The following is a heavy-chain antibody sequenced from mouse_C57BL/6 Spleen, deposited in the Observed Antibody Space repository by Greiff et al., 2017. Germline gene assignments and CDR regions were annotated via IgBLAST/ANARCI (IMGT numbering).Heavy chain of an antibody. Sequence: EVQRVESGPGLVKPSQSLSLTCSVTGYSITSGYYWNWIRQFPGNKLEWMGYISYDGSNNYNPSLKNRISITRDTSKNQFFLKLNSVTTEDTATYYCAITAQATNYAMDYWGQGTSVTVSS. CDR2: ISYDGSN. V-gene: IGHV3-6*01. CDR3: AITAQATNYAMDY. CDR1: GYSITSGYY. J-gene: IGHJ4*01. D-gene: IGHD3-2*02.